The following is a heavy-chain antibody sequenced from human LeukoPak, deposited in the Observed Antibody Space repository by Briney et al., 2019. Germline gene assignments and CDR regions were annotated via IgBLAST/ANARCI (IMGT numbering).Heavy chain of an antibody. CDR3: ARDRDSSGWGATAFDY. V-gene: IGHV3-11*04. D-gene: IGHD6-19*01. J-gene: IGHJ4*02. CDR2: ISSSGSTI. Sequence: GGSLRLSCAASGFTFSDYDMSWIRQAPGKGLEWVSYISSSGSTIYYADSVKGRFTISRDNAKNSLYLQMNSLRAEDTAVYYCARDRDSSGWGATAFDYWGQGTLVTVSS. CDR1: GFTFSDYD.